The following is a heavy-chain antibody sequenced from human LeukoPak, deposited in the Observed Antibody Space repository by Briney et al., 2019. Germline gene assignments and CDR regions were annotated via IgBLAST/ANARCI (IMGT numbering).Heavy chain of an antibody. CDR3: ARDGVVVPAAIREEKYYYYYGMDV. J-gene: IGHJ6*04. D-gene: IGHD2-2*02. CDR1: GYTFTSYY. Sequence: ASVKVSCKASGYTFTSYYMHWVRQAPGQGLEWMGIINPSGGSTSYAQKFQGRVTMTRDTSASTVYMELSSLRSEDTAVYYCARDGVVVPAAIREEKYYYYYGMDVWGKGTTVTVSS. V-gene: IGHV1-46*01. CDR2: INPSGGST.